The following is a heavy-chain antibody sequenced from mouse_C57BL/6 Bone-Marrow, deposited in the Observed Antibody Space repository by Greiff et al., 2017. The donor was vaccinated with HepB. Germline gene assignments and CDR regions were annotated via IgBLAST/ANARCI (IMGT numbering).Heavy chain of an antibody. CDR3: TSITTVVGMDY. CDR2: IDPEDGDT. D-gene: IGHD1-1*01. J-gene: IGHJ4*01. Sequence: EVQLQQSGAELVRPGASVKLSCTASGFNIKDDYMHWVKQRPEQGLEWIGRIDPEDGDTEYASKFQGKATITADKSSNTAYLQLSSLTSEDTAVYYCTSITTVVGMDYWGQGTSVTVSS. CDR1: GFNIKDDY. V-gene: IGHV14-4*01.